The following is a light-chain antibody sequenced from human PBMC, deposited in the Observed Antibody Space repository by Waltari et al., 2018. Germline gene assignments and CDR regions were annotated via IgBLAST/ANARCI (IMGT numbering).Light chain of an antibody. CDR1: QSVLYSSNTKNY. CDR2: WAS. V-gene: IGKV4-1*01. Sequence: DIVMTQSPDSLAVSLGERATINCKSNQSVLYSSNTKNYLAWYQHKPGQPPKLLIYWASTREVGVPDRFSGSWAGTDFTLTISSLQTDDVAVYYCQQYYSTPITFGPGTKVDIK. CDR3: QQYYSTPIT. J-gene: IGKJ3*01.